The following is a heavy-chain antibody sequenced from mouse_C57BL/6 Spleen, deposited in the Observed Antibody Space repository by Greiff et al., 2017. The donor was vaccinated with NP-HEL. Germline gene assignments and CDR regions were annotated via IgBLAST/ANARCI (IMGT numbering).Heavy chain of an antibody. V-gene: IGHV1-53*01. Sequence: QGQLQQPGTEMVKPGASVKLSCKASGYNFHSYWEHWVKQRPGQGLEWIGNINPSNGGTNYNEKFKSKATLTVDKSSSTAYMQLSSLTSEDSAVYYCARYGYDCFDYWGQGTTLTVSS. D-gene: IGHD2-2*01. J-gene: IGHJ2*01. CDR3: ARYGYDCFDY. CDR1: GYNFHSYW. CDR2: INPSNGGT.